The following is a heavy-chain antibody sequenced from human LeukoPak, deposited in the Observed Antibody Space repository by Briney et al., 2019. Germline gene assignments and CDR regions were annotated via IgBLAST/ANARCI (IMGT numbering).Heavy chain of an antibody. V-gene: IGHV3-9*01. CDR1: GFTFDDYA. Sequence: SLRLSCAASGFTFDDYAMHWVRQAPGKGLEWVSGISWNSGSIGYADSVKGRFTISRDNAKNSLYLQMNSLRAEDTALYYCAKDLTTVTTTGGPFDYWGQGTLVTVSS. CDR2: ISWNSGSI. J-gene: IGHJ4*02. D-gene: IGHD4-17*01. CDR3: AKDLTTVTTTGGPFDY.